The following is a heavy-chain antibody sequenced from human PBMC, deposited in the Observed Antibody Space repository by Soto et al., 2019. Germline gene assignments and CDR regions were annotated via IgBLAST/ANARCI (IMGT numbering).Heavy chain of an antibody. CDR1: GFRSSSYG. J-gene: IGHJ3*02. CDR3: ARWGRDCSGGSCPGDAFDI. V-gene: IGHV3-33*01. CDR2: IRYDGSKK. Sequence: GGSLRLSCAASGFRSSSYGMHWVRQTPGKGLEWVAGIRYDGSKKNYADPVKGRFTISRDNSKNTLYLQMNSLRAEDTAVYYCARWGRDCSGGSCPGDAFDIWGQGTMVTVSS. D-gene: IGHD2-15*01.